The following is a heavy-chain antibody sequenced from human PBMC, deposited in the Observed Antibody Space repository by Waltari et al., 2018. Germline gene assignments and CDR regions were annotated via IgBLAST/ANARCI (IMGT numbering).Heavy chain of an antibody. Sequence: QEQLQESGPGLVKPSETLSLTCAVSGYSISSGYYWGWIRQPPGKGLEWIGSIYHSGSTYYNPSLKSRVTISVDTSKNQFSLKLSSVTAADTAVYYCASPPRYDSSGYYYEGWGQGTLVTVSS. J-gene: IGHJ4*02. V-gene: IGHV4-38-2*01. CDR3: ASPPRYDSSGYYYEG. CDR2: IYHSGST. D-gene: IGHD3-22*01. CDR1: GYSISSGYY.